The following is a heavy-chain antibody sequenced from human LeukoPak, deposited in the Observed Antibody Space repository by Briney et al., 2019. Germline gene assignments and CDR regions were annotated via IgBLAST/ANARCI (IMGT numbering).Heavy chain of an antibody. V-gene: IGHV4-34*01. D-gene: IGHD5-18*01. CDR2: INHSGST. Sequence: SETLSLTCAVYGGSFSGYYWSWIRQPPGKGLEWIGEINHSGSTNYNPSLKSRVTISVDMSKNQFSLKLSSVTAADTAVYYCARGSGIQLWFYFDYWGQGTLVTVSS. CDR3: ARGSGIQLWFYFDY. CDR1: GGSFSGYY. J-gene: IGHJ4*02.